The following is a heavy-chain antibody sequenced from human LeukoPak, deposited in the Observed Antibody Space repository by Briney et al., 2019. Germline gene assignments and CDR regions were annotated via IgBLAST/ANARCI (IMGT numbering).Heavy chain of an antibody. CDR3: ARTPRYYDSSGYYRS. CDR2: INYYGKT. V-gene: IGHV4-39*07. CDR1: GNSISSSSYY. J-gene: IGHJ4*02. D-gene: IGHD3-22*01. Sequence: SETLSLTSTVSGNSISSSSYYWVWIRQPPGKGLEWIGSINYYGKTYYNPSVKSRVTISVDTSKNQFSLKLSSVTAADTAVYYCARTPRYYDSSGYYRSWGQGTLVTVSS.